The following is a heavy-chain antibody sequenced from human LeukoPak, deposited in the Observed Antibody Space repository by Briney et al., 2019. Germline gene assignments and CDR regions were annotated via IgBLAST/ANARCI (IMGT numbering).Heavy chain of an antibody. CDR2: INHSGST. Sequence: SETLSLTCTVSGGSVSSGSYYWSWIRQPPGKGLEWIGEINHSGSTNYNPSLKSRVTISVDTSKNQFSLKLSSVTAADTAVYYCASSGYYGMDVWGQGTTVTVSS. CDR3: ASSGYYGMDV. CDR1: GGSVSSGSYY. V-gene: IGHV4-39*07. J-gene: IGHJ6*02.